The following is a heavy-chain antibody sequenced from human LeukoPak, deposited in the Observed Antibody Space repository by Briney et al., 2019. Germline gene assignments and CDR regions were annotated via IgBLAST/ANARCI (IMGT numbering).Heavy chain of an antibody. CDR2: IYYTGST. J-gene: IGHJ4*02. CDR1: GASISSTGYY. V-gene: IGHV4-31*03. D-gene: IGHD3-3*01. Sequence: KPSETLSLTCTVSGASISSTGYYWSWIRQHPGKALEWIAYIYYTGSTNYNPSLESRLSISVDTSKNHFSLKMTSVTAADTAIYYCARLVPYTVNTDDYYFDYWGQGTLVTVSS. CDR3: ARLVPYTVNTDDYYFDY.